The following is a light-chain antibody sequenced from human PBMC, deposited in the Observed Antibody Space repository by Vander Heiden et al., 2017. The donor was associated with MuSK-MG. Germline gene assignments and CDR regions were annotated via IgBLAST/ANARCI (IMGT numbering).Light chain of an antibody. CDR3: QVWDSYSVV. Sequence: SYVLTQPPSVSVAPGLTARITCGGSKIGSKSVHWYQLRPGQAPVLVIYDDGGRPSGIPGRFSGSNSGNSATLTLSRVEAGDEADYYCQVWDSYSVVFGGGTKLTVL. CDR1: KIGSKS. J-gene: IGLJ2*01. V-gene: IGLV3-21*02. CDR2: DDG.